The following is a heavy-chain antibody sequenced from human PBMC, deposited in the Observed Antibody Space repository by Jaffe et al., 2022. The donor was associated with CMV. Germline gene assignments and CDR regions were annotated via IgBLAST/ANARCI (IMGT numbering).Heavy chain of an antibody. J-gene: IGHJ3*02. Sequence: QLQLQESGPGLVKPSETLSLTCTVSGGSISSSSYYWGWIRQPPGKGLEWIGSIYYSGSTYYNPSLKSRVTISVDTSKNQFSLKLSSVTAADTAVYYCAREQWLPGAFDIWGQGTMVTVSS. CDR2: IYYSGST. D-gene: IGHD6-19*01. V-gene: IGHV4-39*01. CDR1: GGSISSSSYY. CDR3: AREQWLPGAFDI.